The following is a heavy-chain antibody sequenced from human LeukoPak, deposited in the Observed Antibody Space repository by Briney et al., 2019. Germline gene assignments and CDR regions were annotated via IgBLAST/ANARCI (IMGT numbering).Heavy chain of an antibody. V-gene: IGHV1-69*04. J-gene: IGHJ4*02. CDR2: IIPMFGIA. Sequence: ASVKVSCKASGGTFSSYAISWVRQAPGQGLEWMGRIIPMFGIANYAQKFQGRVTITADKSTSTAYMELSSLGSEDTAVYYCARGPIYCSGGSCYPDYWGQGTLVTVSS. D-gene: IGHD2-15*01. CDR3: ARGPIYCSGGSCYPDY. CDR1: GGTFSSYA.